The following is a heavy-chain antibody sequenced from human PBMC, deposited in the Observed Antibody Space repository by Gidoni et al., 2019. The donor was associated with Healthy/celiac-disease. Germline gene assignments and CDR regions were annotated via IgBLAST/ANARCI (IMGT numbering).Heavy chain of an antibody. CDR2: IRSSGNTI. J-gene: IGHJ4*02. CDR3: ARSPRYGYLSF. Sequence: QVQLVESGAGLVKPGGSLRLSCAASGLTFSDYYLSWIRRAPGKGLVWVSYIRSSGNTIYYADSVKGRFTISRDNAKNSLYLQMNSLRAEDTAVDYCARSPRYGYLSFGGQGTLGTVAS. V-gene: IGHV3-11*01. D-gene: IGHD5-18*01. CDR1: GLTFSDYY.